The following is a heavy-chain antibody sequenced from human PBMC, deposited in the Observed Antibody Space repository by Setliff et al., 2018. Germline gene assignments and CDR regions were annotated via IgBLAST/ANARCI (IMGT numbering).Heavy chain of an antibody. V-gene: IGHV4-38-2*02. J-gene: IGHJ4*02. D-gene: IGHD2-21*02. CDR3: ARDLGHGGDSDY. Sequence: SETLSLTCTVSGYSISSGYNWGWIRQPPGKGLEWVGNIGHTGSINYNPPLKSRLTISRDTSKNQVSLKLNSVTATDTAVYYCARDLGHGGDSDYWGQGILVTVSS. CDR1: GYSISSGYN. CDR2: IGHTGSI.